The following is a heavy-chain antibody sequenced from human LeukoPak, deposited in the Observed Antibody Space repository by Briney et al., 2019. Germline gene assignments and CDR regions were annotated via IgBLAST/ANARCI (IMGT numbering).Heavy chain of an antibody. Sequence: QPGESLRLSCAASGFTFSSYSMIWVRQAPGKGLEWISYISSSSNTIYYADSVKGRFTISRDNAKNSLYLQMNSLRAEDTAVYYCARGATGDRLGYLGQGSLVTVSS. D-gene: IGHD7-27*01. CDR2: ISSSSNTI. J-gene: IGHJ4*02. CDR1: GFTFSSYS. CDR3: ARGATGDRLGY. V-gene: IGHV3-48*01.